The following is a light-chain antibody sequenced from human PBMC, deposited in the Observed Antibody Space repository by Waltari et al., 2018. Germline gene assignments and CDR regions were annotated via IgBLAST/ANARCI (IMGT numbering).Light chain of an antibody. J-gene: IGKJ1*01. CDR3: MQALQTPWT. Sequence: DIVMTQTPLSLPVTPGEPASISCSSSQSLLHSNGNTYLYWYLQKPGQPPRLLIYRVSNRFSGVPDRFSGSGSGTDFTLKISRVEAEDVGVYYCMQALQTPWTFGQGTKVEIK. CDR1: QSLLHSNGNTY. CDR2: RVS. V-gene: IGKV2-29*02.